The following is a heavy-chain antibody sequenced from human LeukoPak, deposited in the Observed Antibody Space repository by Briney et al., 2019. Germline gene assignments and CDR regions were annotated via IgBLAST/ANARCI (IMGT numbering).Heavy chain of an antibody. CDR3: ASMPYYDSSGYQYYYYGMDV. J-gene: IGHJ6*02. V-gene: IGHV1-69*02. CDR1: GGTFSIYT. Sequence: SSVKVSCKASGGTFSIYTISCVRDAPGQGLGWMGRIIPILGIANYAQKFQGRVTITADKSTSTAYMELSSLRSEDTAVYYCASMPYYDSSGYQYYYYGMDVWGQGTTVTVSS. D-gene: IGHD3-22*01. CDR2: IIPILGIA.